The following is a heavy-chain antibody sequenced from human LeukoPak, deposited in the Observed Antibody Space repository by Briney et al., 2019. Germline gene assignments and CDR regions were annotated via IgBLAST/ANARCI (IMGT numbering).Heavy chain of an antibody. V-gene: IGHV4-39*01. Sequence: SETLSLTCSVSSGSISSSSYFWGWIRQPPGKGLEWIGSIYYSGSTYYNPSLKSRVTISVDTSKNQFSLKLSSVTAADTAVYYCAGGRSGSYSDAFDIWGQGTMVTVSS. CDR3: AGGRSGSYSDAFDI. CDR2: IYYSGST. J-gene: IGHJ3*02. CDR1: SGSISSSSYF. D-gene: IGHD1-26*01.